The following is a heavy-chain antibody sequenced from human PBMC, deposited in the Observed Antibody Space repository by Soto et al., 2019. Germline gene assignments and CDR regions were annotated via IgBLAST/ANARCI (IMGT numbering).Heavy chain of an antibody. V-gene: IGHV1-69*12. CDR2: IIPIFGTA. J-gene: IGHJ4*02. Sequence: QVQLVQSGAEVKKPGSSVKVSCKASGGTFSSYAISWVRQAPGQGLEWMGGIIPIFGTANYAQKFQGRVTITADESTSTADMELSRVRSEDTAVYYCAAPYGSGSYYNGFDYWGQGTLVTVSS. D-gene: IGHD3-10*01. CDR3: AAPYGSGSYYNGFDY. CDR1: GGTFSSYA.